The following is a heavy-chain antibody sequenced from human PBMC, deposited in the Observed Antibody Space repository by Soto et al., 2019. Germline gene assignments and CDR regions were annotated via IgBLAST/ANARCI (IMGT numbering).Heavy chain of an antibody. V-gene: IGHV1-8*01. Sequence: VKVSCKASGYTFTSYDINCVRQATGQGLEWMGWMNPNSGKARYAQKFQGRVTITRDESTSTAYMELSSLRSEDTAVYYCAREGYCSGGSCRKYAALYAFDIWGQGTMVTVSS. J-gene: IGHJ3*02. CDR1: GYTFTSYD. CDR2: MNPNSGKA. D-gene: IGHD2-15*01. CDR3: AREGYCSGGSCRKYAALYAFDI.